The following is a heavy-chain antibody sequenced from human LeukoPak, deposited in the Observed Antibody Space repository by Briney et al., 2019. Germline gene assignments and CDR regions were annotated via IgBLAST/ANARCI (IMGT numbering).Heavy chain of an antibody. V-gene: IGHV4-30-4*08. CDR1: GGSISSGDYY. J-gene: IGHJ3*02. D-gene: IGHD3-22*01. Sequence: SETLSLTCTVSGGSISSGDYYWSWIRQPPGKGLEWIGYIYYSGSTYYNPSLKGRVTISVATSKNQFSLRLSSVTAADTAVYYCASSRRYYYDSSGYYAFDIWGQGTMVTVSS. CDR3: ASSRRYYYDSSGYYAFDI. CDR2: IYYSGST.